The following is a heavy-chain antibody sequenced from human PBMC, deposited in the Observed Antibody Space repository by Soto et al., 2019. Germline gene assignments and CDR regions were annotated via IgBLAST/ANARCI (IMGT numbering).Heavy chain of an antibody. CDR2: ISYDGSYK. CDR1: EFPFGSHG. D-gene: IGHD2-15*01. Sequence: PGGSLRHSCVASEFPFGSHGIHWVRQAPGKGLEWVAVISYDGSYKAYADSVKGRFTIARDNSKGALYLLLNSLRPDDSALYYCAKDPEGGNDYFDHWGQGTQVTVSS. CDR3: AKDPEGGNDYFDH. J-gene: IGHJ4*02. V-gene: IGHV3-30*18.